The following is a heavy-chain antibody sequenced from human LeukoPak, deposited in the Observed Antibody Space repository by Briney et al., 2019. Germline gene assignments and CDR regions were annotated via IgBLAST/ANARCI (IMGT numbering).Heavy chain of an antibody. V-gene: IGHV3-11*01. Sequence: PSETLSLTCTVSGGSISSSSYYWGWIRQAPGKGLEWVSYISSGNTIYYTDSVKGRFTISRDNAKNSLYLQMNSLRAEDTAVYYCARDLSELLWFGGHAYWGQGTLVTVSS. CDR3: ARDLSELLWFGGHAY. CDR1: GGSISSSSYY. CDR2: ISSGNTI. J-gene: IGHJ4*02. D-gene: IGHD3-10*01.